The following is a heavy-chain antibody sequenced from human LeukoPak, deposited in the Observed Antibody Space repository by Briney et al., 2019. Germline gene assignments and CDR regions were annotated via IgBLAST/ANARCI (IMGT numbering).Heavy chain of an antibody. Sequence: GESLKISSKGFGYSFTSYWIGWVRQMPGKGLEWMGIIYPGDSDTRYSPSFQGQVTISADKSISTAYLQWSSLKASDTAMYYCARHHLSYDSSGPFDYWGQGTLVTVPS. D-gene: IGHD3-22*01. CDR2: IYPGDSDT. V-gene: IGHV5-51*01. CDR3: ARHHLSYDSSGPFDY. J-gene: IGHJ4*02. CDR1: GYSFTSYW.